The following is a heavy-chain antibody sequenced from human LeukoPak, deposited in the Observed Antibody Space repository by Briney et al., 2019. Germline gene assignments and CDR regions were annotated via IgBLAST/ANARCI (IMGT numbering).Heavy chain of an antibody. CDR2: IIPIFGTA. CDR3: AREGEDDRAFDI. J-gene: IGHJ3*02. CDR1: GGTFSSYA. Sequence: GASVKVSCKASGGTFSSYAISWVRQAPGQGLEWMGGIIPIFGTANYAQKFHGRVTITADESTSTAYMELSSLRSEDTAVYYCAREGEDDRAFDIWGQGTMVTVSS. V-gene: IGHV1-69*13. D-gene: IGHD3-9*01.